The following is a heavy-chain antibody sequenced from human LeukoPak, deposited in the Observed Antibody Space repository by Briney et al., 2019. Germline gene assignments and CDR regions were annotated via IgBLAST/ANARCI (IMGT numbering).Heavy chain of an antibody. J-gene: IGHJ4*02. CDR1: GGSFSGYY. CDR3: AGGSRGYQEAFDY. CDR2: LYSSGST. D-gene: IGHD3-22*01. V-gene: IGHV4-34*01. Sequence: PSETLSLTCAVYGGSFSGYYWSWIRQPPGKGLEWIGSLYSSGSTYYNPSLKSRFTIPLDNSKNQFALKLTSVTAADTAMYFCAGGSRGYQEAFDYWGQGTLVPVSS.